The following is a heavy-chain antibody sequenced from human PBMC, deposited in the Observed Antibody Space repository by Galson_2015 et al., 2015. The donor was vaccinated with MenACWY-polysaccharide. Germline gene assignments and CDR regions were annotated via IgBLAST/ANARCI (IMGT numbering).Heavy chain of an antibody. CDR3: ARYNIAAGDFDY. J-gene: IGHJ4*02. CDR1: GDSTRNGGYY. D-gene: IGHD6-25*01. CDR2: IHYRGST. Sequence: CNVSGDSTRNGGYYWSWIRQHPGKGLEWMGYIHYRGSTSYNPSLKSRLLISGDASNGQFSLKLSSVTAADTAVYYCARYNIAAGDFDYWGQGALVTVSS. V-gene: IGHV4-31*03.